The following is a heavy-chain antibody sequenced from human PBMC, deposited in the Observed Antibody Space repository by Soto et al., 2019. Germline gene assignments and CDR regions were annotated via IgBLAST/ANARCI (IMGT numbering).Heavy chain of an antibody. J-gene: IGHJ4*02. V-gene: IGHV3-23*01. Sequence: HPGGSLRLSCAASGFTFSSYAMSWVRQAPGKGLEWVSAISGSDGSTYYADSVKGRFTISRDNSKNTLYLQMNSLRAEDTAVYYCAKHIVVVTAILDYWGQGTLVTVSS. CDR2: ISGSDGST. D-gene: IGHD2-21*02. CDR1: GFTFSSYA. CDR3: AKHIVVVTAILDY.